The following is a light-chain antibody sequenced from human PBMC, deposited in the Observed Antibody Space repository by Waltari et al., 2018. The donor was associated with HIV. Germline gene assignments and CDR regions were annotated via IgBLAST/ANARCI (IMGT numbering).Light chain of an antibody. CDR3: MQGTHWPYT. CDR2: QVS. Sequence: DVVMTQSPLSLSVTLGQPASISCRSSQRLEYTDKNTYLIWFHQRPGQSPRRLIFQVSNRDSGVPDRFSGSWSGTDFTLEISGVEAEDVGVYYCMQGTHWPYTFGQGTRLEIK. J-gene: IGKJ2*01. CDR1: QRLEYTDKNTY. V-gene: IGKV2-30*01.